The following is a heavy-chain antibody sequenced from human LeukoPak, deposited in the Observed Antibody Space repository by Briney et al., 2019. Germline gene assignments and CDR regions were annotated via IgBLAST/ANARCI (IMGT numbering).Heavy chain of an antibody. D-gene: IGHD3-22*01. CDR2: ISYDGSIN. J-gene: IGHJ4*02. CDR1: GFTFSSYA. V-gene: IGHV3-30*04. Sequence: GGSLRLSCAASGFTFSSYAMHWVRQAPGKGLEWVALISYDGSINDYADSVKGRFTISRDNAKNSLYLQMNSLRAEDTAVYYCARDRDYYDSSGYYYDYWGQGTLVTVSS. CDR3: ARDRDYYDSSGYYYDY.